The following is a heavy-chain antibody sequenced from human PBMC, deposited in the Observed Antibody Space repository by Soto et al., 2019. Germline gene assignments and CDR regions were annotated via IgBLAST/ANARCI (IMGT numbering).Heavy chain of an antibody. Sequence: GGSLRLSCAASGFTFSSYSMNWVRQAPGKGLEWVSSISSSSSYIYYADSVKGRFTISRDNAKNSLYLQMNSLRAEDTAVYHCARDPNGRQQCYGMDVWGQGTTVTVSS. CDR1: GFTFSSYS. D-gene: IGHD6-13*01. CDR3: ARDPNGRQQCYGMDV. CDR2: ISSSSSYI. J-gene: IGHJ6*02. V-gene: IGHV3-21*01.